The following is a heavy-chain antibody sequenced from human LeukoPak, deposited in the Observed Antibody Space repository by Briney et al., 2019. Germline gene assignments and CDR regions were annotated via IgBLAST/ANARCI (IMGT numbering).Heavy chain of an antibody. D-gene: IGHD5-12*01. J-gene: IGHJ4*02. Sequence: TSETLSLTCSVSAGSISNFYWSWIRQPPGKGLEWIGYIHYSGSTSYNPSLKSRVTMSVDTSKNQFSLKLSSVTAADTAVYYCARAVSGYVPFDYWGQGTLVTVSS. CDR1: AGSISNFY. V-gene: IGHV4-59*12. CDR2: IHYSGST. CDR3: ARAVSGYVPFDY.